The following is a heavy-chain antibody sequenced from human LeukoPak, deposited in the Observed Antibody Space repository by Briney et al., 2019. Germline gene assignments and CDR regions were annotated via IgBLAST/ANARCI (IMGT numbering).Heavy chain of an antibody. CDR1: GFNFSSYG. V-gene: IGHV3-33*01. CDR2: IWYDGSNK. J-gene: IGHJ4*02. CDR3: VREMVDFWSGYYENLFDY. Sequence: SLQLSCAAAGFNFSSYGRHGGRPARGKGLGWGAVIWYDGSNKYYADSVKGRFTISRDNSKNTLYLQMNSLRAEDTAVYYCVREMVDFWSGYYENLFDYWGQGTLVTVSS. D-gene: IGHD3-3*01.